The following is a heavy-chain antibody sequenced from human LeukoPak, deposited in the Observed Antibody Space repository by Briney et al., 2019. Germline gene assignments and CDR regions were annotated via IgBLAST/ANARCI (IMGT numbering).Heavy chain of an antibody. J-gene: IGHJ3*01. D-gene: IGHD6-6*01. CDR3: ARIYLRAARLSRAFDL. CDR1: GGTFSSYA. V-gene: IGHV1-69*05. CDR2: IIATFGTA. Sequence: ASVKVSCKASGGTFSSYAISWVRQAPGQGLEWMGGIIATFGTANYAQKVQGRVTMTTDEATSTAYMELSSLRSEDTAVYYCARIYLRAARLSRAFDLWGQGTMVTVSS.